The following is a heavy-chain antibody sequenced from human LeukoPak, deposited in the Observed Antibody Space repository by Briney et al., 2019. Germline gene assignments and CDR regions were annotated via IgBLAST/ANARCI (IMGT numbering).Heavy chain of an antibody. CDR1: GGSFSGYY. V-gene: IGHV4-34*01. D-gene: IGHD4-17*01. CDR2: VNHSGST. Sequence: SETLSLTCAVYGGSFSGYYWSWIRQPPGKGLEWIGEVNHSGSTNYNPSLKSRVTISVDTSKNQFSLNLRSVTAADTAVYYCARGRYGDYVGEDGFDIWGQGTMVTVSS. CDR3: ARGRYGDYVGEDGFDI. J-gene: IGHJ3*02.